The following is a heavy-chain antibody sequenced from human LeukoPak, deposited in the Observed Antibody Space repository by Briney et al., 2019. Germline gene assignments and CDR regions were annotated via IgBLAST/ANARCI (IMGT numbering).Heavy chain of an antibody. CDR3: ARRAPYSYEWSTLDY. Sequence: SETLSLTCTVSGGSISSYYWSWIRQPPGKGLEWIGYIYYSGSTIYNPSLKSRVTISVDTSKNQFSLKLSSVTAADTAVYYCARRAPYSYEWSTLDYWGQGTLVTVSS. V-gene: IGHV4-59*08. CDR1: GGSISSYY. D-gene: IGHD5-18*01. CDR2: IYYSGST. J-gene: IGHJ4*02.